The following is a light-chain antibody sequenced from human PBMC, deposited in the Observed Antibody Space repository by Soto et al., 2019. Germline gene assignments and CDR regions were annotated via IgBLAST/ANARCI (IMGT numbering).Light chain of an antibody. J-gene: IGKJ1*01. CDR1: QSVSSSY. CDR2: GAS. V-gene: IGKV3-20*01. Sequence: LTPAPCTLSLSPGERASLSCRASQSVSSSYLAWYQQKPGQAPRLLIYGASSRATGIPDRFSGSGSGTDFTLTISRLEPEDFAVYYCQQYGSSPWTFGQGTKVDIK. CDR3: QQYGSSPWT.